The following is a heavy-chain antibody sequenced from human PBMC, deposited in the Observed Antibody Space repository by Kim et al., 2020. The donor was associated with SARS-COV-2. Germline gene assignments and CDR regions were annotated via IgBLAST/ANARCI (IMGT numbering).Heavy chain of an antibody. J-gene: IGHJ5*02. CDR3: AREQFSSSWFNGWFDP. Sequence: PSLRRRVTISVDTSKNQFSLKLSSVTAADTAVYYRAREQFSSSWFNGWFDPWGQGTLVTVSS. V-gene: IGHV4-59*01. D-gene: IGHD6-13*01.